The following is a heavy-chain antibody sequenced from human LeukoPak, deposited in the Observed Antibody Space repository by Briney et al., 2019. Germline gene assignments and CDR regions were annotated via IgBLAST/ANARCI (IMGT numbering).Heavy chain of an antibody. CDR1: GYTFTSYG. CDR2: ISAYNGNT. Sequence: ASVKVSCKASGYTFTSYGISWVRQAPGQGLEWMGWISAYNGNTSYAQKLQGRVTMTTDTSTSTAYMELRSLRSDDTAVYYCARGYYYGSGSYSSIDYWGQGTLVTVSS. CDR3: ARGYYYGSGSYSSIDY. V-gene: IGHV1-18*01. J-gene: IGHJ4*02. D-gene: IGHD3-10*01.